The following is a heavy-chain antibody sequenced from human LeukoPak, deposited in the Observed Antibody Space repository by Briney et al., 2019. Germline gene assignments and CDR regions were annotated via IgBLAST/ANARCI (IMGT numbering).Heavy chain of an antibody. CDR3: AGLRGGYYFDY. D-gene: IGHD3-10*01. J-gene: IGHJ4*02. CDR1: GFTFSSYW. CDR2: IKQAGSEK. Sequence: GGSLRLSCAASGFTFSSYWMTWVRQAPGKGLEWVANIKQAGSEKYYVDSVKGRFTISRDKAKNSLYLQMNSLRAEDTAVYYCAGLRGGYYFDYWGQGTLVTVSS. V-gene: IGHV3-7*01.